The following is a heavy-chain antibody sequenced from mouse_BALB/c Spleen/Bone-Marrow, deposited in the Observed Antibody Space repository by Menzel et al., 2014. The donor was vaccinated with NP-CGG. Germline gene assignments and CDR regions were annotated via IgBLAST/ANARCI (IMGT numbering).Heavy chain of an antibody. Sequence: QVQLKQSGAELVRPGSSVKISCKASGYAFSSYWMNWVKQRPGQGLEWIGQIYPGDGDTNYSGKFKGKATLTADESSSTAYMQLSGLTSEDSAVYFCALGNYDFDYWGQGTTLTVSS. V-gene: IGHV1-80*01. D-gene: IGHD2-1*01. J-gene: IGHJ2*01. CDR2: IYPGDGDT. CDR3: ALGNYDFDY. CDR1: GYAFSSYW.